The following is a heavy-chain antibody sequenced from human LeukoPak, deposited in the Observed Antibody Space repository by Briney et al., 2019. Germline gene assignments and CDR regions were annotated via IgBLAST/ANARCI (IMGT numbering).Heavy chain of an antibody. CDR3: ARHPLDYDILTGYYIEDAFDI. CDR2: ISAYNGNT. V-gene: IGHV1-18*01. D-gene: IGHD3-9*01. Sequence: ASVKVSCKASGYTFTSYGISWARQAPGQGLEWMGWISAYNGNTNYAQKLQGRVTMTTDTSTSTAYMELRSLRSDDTAVYYCARHPLDYDILTGYYIEDAFDIWGQGTMVTVSS. J-gene: IGHJ3*02. CDR1: GYTFTSYG.